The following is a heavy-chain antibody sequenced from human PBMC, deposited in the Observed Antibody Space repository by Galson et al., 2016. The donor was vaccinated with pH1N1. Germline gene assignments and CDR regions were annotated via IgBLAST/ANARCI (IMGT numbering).Heavy chain of an antibody. Sequence: TLSLTCPVSGGSINSDNYYWSWIRQPAGKGLEWIGRIYPSGGTNYNPSLKSRVTISVDTSKNQFSLKLSSVTAADTAVYYCARDAAHSGTYYVAFDTWGQGTIVTVSS. J-gene: IGHJ3*02. CDR2: IYPSGGT. CDR1: GGSINSDNYY. D-gene: IGHD1-26*01. V-gene: IGHV4-61*02. CDR3: ARDAAHSGTYYVAFDT.